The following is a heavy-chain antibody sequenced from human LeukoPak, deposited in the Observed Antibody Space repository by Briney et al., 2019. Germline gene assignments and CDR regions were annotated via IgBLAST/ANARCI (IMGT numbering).Heavy chain of an antibody. V-gene: IGHV3-7*01. CDR3: ASQNSGYYGP. D-gene: IGHD3-22*01. CDR1: GFIFSSYW. CDR2: IKQDGSEK. J-gene: IGHJ5*02. Sequence: GGSLRLSCAASGFIFSSYWMSWVHQAPGKGLEWVANIKQDGSEKYYVDSVKGRFTISRDNAKNSLYLQMNSLRAEDTAVYYCASQNSGYYGPWGQGTLVTVSS.